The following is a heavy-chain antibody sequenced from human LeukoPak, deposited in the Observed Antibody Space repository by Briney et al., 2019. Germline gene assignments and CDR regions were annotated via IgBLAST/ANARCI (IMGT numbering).Heavy chain of an antibody. D-gene: IGHD3-3*01. CDR1: GFTFSSYA. J-gene: IGHJ4*02. CDR2: ISSSGSFL. CDR3: ARGLFGVINPTDY. V-gene: IGHV3-21*01. Sequence: GGSLRLSCAASGFTFSSYAMYWVRQAPGKGLEWVSSISSSGSFLYYADSVKGRFTISRDNAKNSLYPQMNGLRVEDTAVYFCARGLFGVINPTDYWGQGTLVTVSS.